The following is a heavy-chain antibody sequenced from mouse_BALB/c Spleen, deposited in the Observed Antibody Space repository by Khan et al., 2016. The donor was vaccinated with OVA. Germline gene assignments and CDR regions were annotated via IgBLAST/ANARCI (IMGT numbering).Heavy chain of an antibody. Sequence: QVQLKQSGPGLVQPSQSLSITCTVSGFSLTTYGVHWVRQSPGKGLEWLGLIWSGGNTDYNAAFISRLSISKDNSKSHVFFKMNSLQADDTAIYYCARSYYMYDFTYWGQGTLVTVSA. V-gene: IGHV2-2*01. CDR2: IWSGGNT. J-gene: IGHJ3*01. CDR1: GFSLTTYG. CDR3: ARSYYMYDFTY. D-gene: IGHD2-14*01.